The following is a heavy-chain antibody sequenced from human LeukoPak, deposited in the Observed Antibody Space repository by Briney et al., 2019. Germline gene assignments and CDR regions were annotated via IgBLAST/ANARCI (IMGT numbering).Heavy chain of an antibody. CDR1: GFTVSSNY. CDR3: ARLYYYDSSGSRGDFQH. J-gene: IGHJ1*01. CDR2: ISSSSSYI. V-gene: IGHV3-21*01. D-gene: IGHD3-22*01. Sequence: GGSLRLSCAASGFTVSSNYMNWVRQAPGKGLEWVSSISSSSSYIYYADSVKGRFTISRDNAKNSLYLQMNSLRAEDTAVYYCARLYYYDSSGSRGDFQHWGQGTLVTVSS.